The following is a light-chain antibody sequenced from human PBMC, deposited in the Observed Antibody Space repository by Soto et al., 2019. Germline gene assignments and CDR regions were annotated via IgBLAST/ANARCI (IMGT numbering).Light chain of an antibody. V-gene: IGKV1-5*03. J-gene: IGKJ1*01. CDR2: KAP. CDR1: QSISIW. Sequence: DIQMTQSPSTLSASVGDRVAITCRASQSISIWLAWYQQKPGKAPKLLIYKAPSLESGVPSRFSGSGSGTEFTLNISSLQPDDFATYYCQQYNNYSWTFGQGTKVEIK. CDR3: QQYNNYSWT.